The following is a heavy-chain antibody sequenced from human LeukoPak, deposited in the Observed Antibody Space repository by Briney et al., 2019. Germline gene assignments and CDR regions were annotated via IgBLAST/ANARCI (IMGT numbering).Heavy chain of an antibody. CDR2: INPDSGGT. Sequence: ASVKVSCKASGYTFTGYYMHWVRQAPGQGLEWMGWINPDSGGTKYAQKFQDRVTMTSDTSISTACMELSRLRSDDTAVYYCARDHLLFRQPPNWFDPWGQGTLVTVSS. J-gene: IGHJ5*02. D-gene: IGHD1-14*01. CDR1: GYTFTGYY. CDR3: ARDHLLFRQPPNWFDP. V-gene: IGHV1-2*02.